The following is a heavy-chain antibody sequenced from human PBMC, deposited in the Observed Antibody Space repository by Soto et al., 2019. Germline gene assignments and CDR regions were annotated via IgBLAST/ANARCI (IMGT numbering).Heavy chain of an antibody. Sequence: SETLSLPCTVYGGSFRGYHWSWIRQPPGKGLEWIGEINHSGSTNYNPSLKSRVIISLETSKNQFSLILTSVTAADTAVYYCARGLSSSATFYHYYGMDVWGQGTTVTVSS. D-gene: IGHD6-6*01. J-gene: IGHJ6*02. CDR2: INHSGST. CDR1: GGSFRGYH. CDR3: ARGLSSSATFYHYYGMDV. V-gene: IGHV4-34*01.